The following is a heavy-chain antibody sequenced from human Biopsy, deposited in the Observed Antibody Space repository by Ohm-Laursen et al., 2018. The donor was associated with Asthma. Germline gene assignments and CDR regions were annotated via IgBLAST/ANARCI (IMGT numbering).Heavy chain of an antibody. D-gene: IGHD1/OR15-1a*01. CDR1: GDSLGSFINYA. V-gene: IGHV1-69*10. CDR3: ARPSGTNPHYFDY. Sequence: SVKVSCKASGDSLGSFINYAISWVRQAPRQGLEWMGGLIPVLGTADYAPMFEGRVTMTRDTSTSTVYMELSSLRSEDTAVYYCARPSGTNPHYFDYWGQGTLVTVSS. CDR2: LIPVLGTA. J-gene: IGHJ4*02.